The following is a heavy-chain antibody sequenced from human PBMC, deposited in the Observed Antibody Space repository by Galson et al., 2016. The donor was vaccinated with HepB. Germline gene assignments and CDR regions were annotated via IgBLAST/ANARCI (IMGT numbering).Heavy chain of an antibody. CDR3: AREDYSSGWPLNWYFNL. CDR1: GDSVSSNSAA. V-gene: IGHV6-1*01. CDR2: TYYRSKWYN. J-gene: IGHJ2*01. D-gene: IGHD6-19*01. Sequence: CAISGDSVSSNSAAWNWIRQSPSRGLEWLGRTYYRSKWYNDYAVSVKSRITINPDTSKNQFSLQLNSVTPEDKAVYYCAREDYSSGWPLNWYFNLWGRGTLVSDSS.